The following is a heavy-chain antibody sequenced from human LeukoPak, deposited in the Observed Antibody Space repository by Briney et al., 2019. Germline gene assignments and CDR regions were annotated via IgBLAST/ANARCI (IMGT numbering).Heavy chain of an antibody. CDR3: AKLCSTSCYGSGSLIDY. CDR2: ISYDGSNK. J-gene: IGHJ4*02. V-gene: IGHV3-30*18. CDR1: GFTFSSYG. Sequence: GRSLRLSCAASGFTFSSYGMHWVRQAPGTGLEWVEVISYDGSNKYYADSVKGRFTISRDNSKNTLYLQMNSLRAEDTAVYYCAKLCSTSCYGSGSLIDYWGQGTLVTVSS. D-gene: IGHD2-2*01.